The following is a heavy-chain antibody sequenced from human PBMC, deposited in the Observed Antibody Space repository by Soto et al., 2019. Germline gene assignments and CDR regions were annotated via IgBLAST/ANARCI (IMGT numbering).Heavy chain of an antibody. CDR1: GYTLTSYD. CDR3: ARENTSYGMDV. CDR2: MNPNSGNT. J-gene: IGHJ6*02. D-gene: IGHD2-2*02. Sequence: QVQLVQSGAEVKKPGASVKVSCKAPGYTLTSYDINWVRQATGQGHEWMGWMNPNSGNTGYAQKFQGRVTMTRNTSISTAYMELSSLRSEDTAVYYCARENTSYGMDVWGQGPTVPVPS. V-gene: IGHV1-8*01.